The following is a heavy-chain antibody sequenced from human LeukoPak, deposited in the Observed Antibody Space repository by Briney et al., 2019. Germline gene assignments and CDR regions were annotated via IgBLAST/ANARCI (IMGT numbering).Heavy chain of an antibody. V-gene: IGHV3-21*06. D-gene: IGHD2-2*01. CDR2: ISRHI. CDR1: GFNLTSYT. J-gene: IGHJ6*04. Sequence: GGSLRLSCAVSGFNLTSYTMHWVRQAPGKGLEWLSSISRHIYYADSVRGRFTISRDTTKNSIYLQMNRLTVEDTAVYYCARDQLFRDGMDVWGKGTMVTVS. CDR3: ARDQLFRDGMDV.